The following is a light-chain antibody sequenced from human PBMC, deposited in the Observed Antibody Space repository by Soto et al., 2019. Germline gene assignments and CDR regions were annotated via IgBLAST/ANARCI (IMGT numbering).Light chain of an antibody. J-gene: IGLJ3*02. Sequence: QSVLTQPPSASGTPGQRVNIACSGSTSNIGSNSVSWYHQLPGTAPKLLIFSSDQRPSGVPDRFSASKSGTSASLAISGLESEDEADYFCVTWDDTLKGWVFGGGTKVTVL. CDR1: TSNIGSNS. CDR3: VTWDDTLKGWV. V-gene: IGLV1-44*01. CDR2: SSD.